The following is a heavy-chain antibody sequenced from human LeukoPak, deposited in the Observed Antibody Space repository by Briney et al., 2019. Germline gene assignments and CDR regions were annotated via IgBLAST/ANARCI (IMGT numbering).Heavy chain of an antibody. V-gene: IGHV3-23*01. CDR1: GFTFSSYA. CDR3: AKDVRVGEYYGLGSYFDY. J-gene: IGHJ4*02. CDR2: ISASGGST. D-gene: IGHD3-10*01. Sequence: GGSLRLSCAASGFTFSSYAMSWVRQGPGKGLEWCSIISASGGSTYYADSVKGRFTISRDKSRNYLQMNSLRGDDTAIYYCAKDVRVGEYYGLGSYFDYWGQGTLVTVSS.